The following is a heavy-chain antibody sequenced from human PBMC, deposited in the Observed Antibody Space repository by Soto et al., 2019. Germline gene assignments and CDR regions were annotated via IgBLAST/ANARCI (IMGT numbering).Heavy chain of an antibody. Sequence: SETLSLTCAVSSGSIDNVYWWSWVRQSPGKGLEWIGYIYYSGSTNYNPSLKSRVTISVDTSKNQLSLKLSSVIAADSAVYYCAINADVWGQGTTVTVSS. CDR2: IYYSGST. V-gene: IGHV4-59*08. CDR3: AINADV. CDR1: SGSIDNVYW. J-gene: IGHJ6*02.